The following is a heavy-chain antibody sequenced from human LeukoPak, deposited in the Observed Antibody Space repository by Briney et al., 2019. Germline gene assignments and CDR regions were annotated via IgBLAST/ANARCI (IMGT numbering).Heavy chain of an antibody. CDR3: AKALTGTTPFDY. V-gene: IGHV3-23*01. Sequence: PGGSLRLSCAASGFPFSTYAMSWVRQAPGKGLEWVSAISGGGDTTYYADSVKGRFTISRDNSKNTLFLQMNSLRAEDTAVYYCAKALTGTTPFDYWGQGTLVTVSS. CDR2: ISGGGDTT. J-gene: IGHJ4*02. CDR1: GFPFSTYA. D-gene: IGHD1-20*01.